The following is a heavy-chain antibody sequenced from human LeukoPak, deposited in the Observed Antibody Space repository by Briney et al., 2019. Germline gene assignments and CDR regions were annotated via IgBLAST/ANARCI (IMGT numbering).Heavy chain of an antibody. V-gene: IGHV3-33*01. Sequence: GGSLRLSCAASGFSFSAYGVHWVRQAPGKGLEWVAVIWYDGSSKDYADSVKGRFTISRDNAKNTLYLQMNSLRAEDTAVYYCARHLTYCSGGSCYSFFDYWGQGTLVTVSS. CDR3: ARHLTYCSGGSCYSFFDY. D-gene: IGHD2-15*01. CDR2: IWYDGSSK. J-gene: IGHJ4*02. CDR1: GFSFSAYG.